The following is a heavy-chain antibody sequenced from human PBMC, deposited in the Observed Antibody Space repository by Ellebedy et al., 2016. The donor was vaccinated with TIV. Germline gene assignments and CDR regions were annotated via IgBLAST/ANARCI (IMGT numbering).Heavy chain of an antibody. Sequence: SETLSLTXAVYGGSFSGYYWSWIRQPPGKGLEWIGEINHSGSTNYNPSLKSRVTISVDTSKNQFSLKLSSVTAADTAVYYCARRPSLEWLFDYWGQGTLVTVSS. V-gene: IGHV4-34*01. CDR3: ARRPSLEWLFDY. J-gene: IGHJ4*02. CDR2: INHSGST. CDR1: GGSFSGYY. D-gene: IGHD3-3*01.